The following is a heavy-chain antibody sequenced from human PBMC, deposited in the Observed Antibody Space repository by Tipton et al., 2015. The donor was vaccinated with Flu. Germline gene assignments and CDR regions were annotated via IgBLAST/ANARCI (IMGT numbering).Heavy chain of an antibody. D-gene: IGHD2-8*01. CDR1: GGSFSGYY. CDR3: ASLHCTNGVCLRQREGRDTAAGTHFDY. J-gene: IGHJ4*02. CDR2: INHSGST. Sequence: LRLSCAVYGGSFSGYYWSWIRQPPGKGLEWIGEINHSGSTNYNPSLKSRVTISVDTSKNQFSLKLSSVTAADTAVYYCASLHCTNGVCLRQREGRDTAAGTHFDYWGQGTLVTVSS. V-gene: IGHV4-34*01.